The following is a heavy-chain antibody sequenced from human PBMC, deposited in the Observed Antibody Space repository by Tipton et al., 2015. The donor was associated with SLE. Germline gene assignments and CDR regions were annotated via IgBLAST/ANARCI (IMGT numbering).Heavy chain of an antibody. V-gene: IGHV3-23*03. Sequence: GSLRLSCAASGFTFSSYAMSWVRQAPGKGLEWVSVIYSGGSSTYYADSVKGRFTISRDNSKNTLYLQMNSLRAEDTAVYYCARDQGLDWGQGTLVTVSS. CDR3: ARDQGLD. CDR2: IYSGGSST. J-gene: IGHJ4*02. D-gene: IGHD5-12*01. CDR1: GFTFSSYA.